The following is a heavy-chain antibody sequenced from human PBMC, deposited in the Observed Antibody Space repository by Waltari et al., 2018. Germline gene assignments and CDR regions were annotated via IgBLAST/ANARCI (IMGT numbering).Heavy chain of an antibody. Sequence: QVQLQESGPGLVKPSETLSLTCTVSGGSISSHYWSWIRQPPGKGLEWIGYIYYSGSTNYNPSLKSRVTISVDTSKNQFSLKLSSVTAADTAVYYCARISSSWSYYYYYGMDVWGQGTTVTVSS. CDR3: ARISSSWSYYYYYGMDV. J-gene: IGHJ6*02. D-gene: IGHD6-13*01. CDR2: IYYSGST. CDR1: GGSISSHY. V-gene: IGHV4-59*11.